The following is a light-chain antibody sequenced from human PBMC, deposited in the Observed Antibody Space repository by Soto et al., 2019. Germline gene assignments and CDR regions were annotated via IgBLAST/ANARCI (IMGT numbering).Light chain of an antibody. J-gene: IGKJ4*01. Sequence: DIQMTQYPSTLSASVGDRFTITCLASQSISSWLAWYQQKLGRAPRLLIYDASSLESGVPSRFSGSGYGTEFTLTISSLQPDDFATYYCQQSNTYSSLTFGGGTKVEIK. CDR3: QQSNTYSSLT. CDR1: QSISSW. V-gene: IGKV1-5*01. CDR2: DAS.